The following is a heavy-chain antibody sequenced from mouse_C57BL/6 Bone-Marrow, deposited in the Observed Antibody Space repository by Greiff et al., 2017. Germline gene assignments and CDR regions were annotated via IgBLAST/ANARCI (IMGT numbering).Heavy chain of an antibody. J-gene: IGHJ3*01. CDR2: IYPGSGST. V-gene: IGHV1-55*01. CDR1: GYTFTSYW. Sequence: QVHVKQPGAELVKPGASVKMSCKASGYTFTSYWITWVKQRPGQGLEWIGDIYPGSGSTNYNEKFKSKATLTVDTSSSTAYMQLSSLTSEDSAVYYCARFFAYWGQGTLVTVSA. CDR3: ARFFAY.